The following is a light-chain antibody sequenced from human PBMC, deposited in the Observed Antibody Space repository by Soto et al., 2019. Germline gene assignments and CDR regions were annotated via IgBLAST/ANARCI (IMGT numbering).Light chain of an antibody. V-gene: IGKV1-9*01. J-gene: IGKJ4*01. CDR1: QGISSY. CDR2: AVS. Sequence: DIQLTQSPSFLSASVGDRVTITCRASQGISSYLAWYQQKPRKAPKLLIYAVSTLQSGVPSRFIDSGSGTEFAISISSLQPEDFATYYSQQLNSYHLTCGGGTKVEIK. CDR3: QQLNSYHLT.